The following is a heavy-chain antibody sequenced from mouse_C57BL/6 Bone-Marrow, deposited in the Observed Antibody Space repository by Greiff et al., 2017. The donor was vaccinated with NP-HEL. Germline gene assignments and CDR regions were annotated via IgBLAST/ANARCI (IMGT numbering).Heavy chain of an antibody. J-gene: IGHJ2*01. Sequence: VQLQQPGAELVKPGASVKLSCKASGYTFPSYLMHWVKQRPGRGLEWIGRIDPNSGGTKYNDKFKSKATLTVDKPSSTAYMQLNSLTSEGSAVYYCARYYYGSSSFDYWGQGTTLTVSS. V-gene: IGHV1-72*01. D-gene: IGHD1-1*01. CDR3: ARYYYGSSSFDY. CDR1: GYTFPSYL. CDR2: IDPNSGGT.